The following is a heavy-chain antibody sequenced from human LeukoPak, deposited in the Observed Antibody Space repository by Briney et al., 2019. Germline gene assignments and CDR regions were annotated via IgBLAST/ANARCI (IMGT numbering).Heavy chain of an antibody. CDR2: ISAYNGNT. Sequence: ASVKVSCKASGYTFTSYGISWVRQAPGQGLEWMGWISAYNGNTNYAQKLQGRVTMTTDTSTSTAYMELRSLRSDDTAVYYCARETPLSGYSYGYGDYYYYYMDVWGKGTTDTVSS. J-gene: IGHJ6*03. D-gene: IGHD5-18*01. CDR3: ARETPLSGYSYGYGDYYYYYMDV. V-gene: IGHV1-18*01. CDR1: GYTFTSYG.